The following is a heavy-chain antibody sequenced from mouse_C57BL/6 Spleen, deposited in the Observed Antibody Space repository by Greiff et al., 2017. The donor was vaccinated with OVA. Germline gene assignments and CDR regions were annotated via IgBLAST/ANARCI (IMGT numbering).Heavy chain of an antibody. CDR3: AKNPFITTVENYAMDY. CDR2: IWRGGST. V-gene: IGHV2-5*01. CDR1: GFSLTSYG. D-gene: IGHD1-1*01. J-gene: IGHJ4*01. Sequence: VKLVESGPGLVQPSQSLSITCTVSGFSLTSYGVHWVRQSPGKGLEWLGVIWRGGSTDYNAAFMSRLSITKDNSKSQVFFKMNSLQADDTAIYYCAKNPFITTVENYAMDYWGQGTSVTVSS.